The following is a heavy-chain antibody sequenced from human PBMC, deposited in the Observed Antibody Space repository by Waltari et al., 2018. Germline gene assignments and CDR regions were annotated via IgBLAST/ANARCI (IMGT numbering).Heavy chain of an antibody. V-gene: IGHV1-8*01. Sequence: QVQLVQSGAEVKKPGASVKVSCKASGYTFTSYDIHWVRQATGQGLEWMGWMNPNSGNTGYAQKFQGRVTMTRNTSISTAYVELSSLRSEDTAVYYCARGPPPYALDAFDIWGQGTMVTVSS. J-gene: IGHJ3*02. CDR2: MNPNSGNT. CDR3: ARGPPPYALDAFDI. CDR1: GYTFTSYD.